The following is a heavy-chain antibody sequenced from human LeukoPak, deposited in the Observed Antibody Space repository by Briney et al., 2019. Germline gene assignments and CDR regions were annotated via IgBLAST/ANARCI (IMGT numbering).Heavy chain of an antibody. CDR1: GFSFSSYA. J-gene: IGHJ6*03. CDR3: ASWTAMVNPDYYYYYMDV. D-gene: IGHD5-18*01. V-gene: IGHV3-30*01. CDR2: ISYDGNNK. Sequence: PGRSLRLSCAASGFSFSSYAIHWVRQAPGKGLEWVAVISYDGNNKYYADSVKGRFTISRDNSKNTLYLQMNSLRAEDTAVYYCASWTAMVNPDYYYYYMDVWGKGTTVTVSS.